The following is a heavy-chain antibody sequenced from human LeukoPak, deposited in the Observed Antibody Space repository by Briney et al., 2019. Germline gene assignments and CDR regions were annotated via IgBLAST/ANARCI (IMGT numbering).Heavy chain of an antibody. V-gene: IGHV1-2*02. CDR1: GYTFTGYY. J-gene: IGHJ3*02. D-gene: IGHD5-24*01. CDR3: ARESEMATTSDAFDI. CDR2: INPNSGGT. Sequence: GASVKVSCKASGYTFTGYYMHWVRQAPGQGLEWMGWINPNSGGTNYAQKFQGRVTMTRDTSISTAYMELSRLRSDDTAVYYCARESEMATTSDAFDIWGQGTMVTVSS.